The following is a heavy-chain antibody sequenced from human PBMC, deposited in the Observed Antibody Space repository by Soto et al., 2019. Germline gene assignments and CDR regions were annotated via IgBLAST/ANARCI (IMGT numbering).Heavy chain of an antibody. J-gene: IGHJ4*02. CDR2: IYYSGST. CDR3: ARDEAARRIFDY. CDR1: GGSISSGGYY. V-gene: IGHV4-31*03. Sequence: SETLSLTCTVSGGSISSGGYYWSWIRQHPGKGLEWIGYIYYSGSTYYNPSLKSRVTISVDTSKNQFSLKLSSVTAADTAVYYCARDEAARRIFDYWGQGTLVTVSS. D-gene: IGHD6-6*01.